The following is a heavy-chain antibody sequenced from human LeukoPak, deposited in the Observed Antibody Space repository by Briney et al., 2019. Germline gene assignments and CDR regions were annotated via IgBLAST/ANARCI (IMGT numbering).Heavy chain of an antibody. J-gene: IGHJ4*02. V-gene: IGHV3-23*01. CDR2: ISGSGGST. D-gene: IGHD1-26*01. CDR1: GFTFSTYA. CDR3: AIYSGSYYGFDY. Sequence: PGGSLRLSCAASGFTFSTYAMSWVRQAPGKGLEWVSVISGSGGSTYYADSVKGRFTISRDNSKNTLYLQMNSLRAEDTAVYYCAIYSGSYYGFDYWGQGTLVTVSS.